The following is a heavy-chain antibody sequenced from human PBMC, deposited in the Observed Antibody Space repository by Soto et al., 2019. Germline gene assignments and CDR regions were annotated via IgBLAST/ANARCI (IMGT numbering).Heavy chain of an antibody. Sequence: QLVQSGAEVKEPGDSVRVSCEASGYTFTAYYIHWVRQAPGQGLEWMGWINPKFGDTTYAQDFQGRVSMTRDMSISTVYMVLSRLTSDDTAIYYCARNMDYYYGWGSGNGHGVWGQGTTVTVFS. V-gene: IGHV1-2*02. CDR3: ARNMDYYYGWGSGNGHGV. D-gene: IGHD3-10*01. CDR2: INPKFGDT. J-gene: IGHJ6*02. CDR1: GYTFTAYY.